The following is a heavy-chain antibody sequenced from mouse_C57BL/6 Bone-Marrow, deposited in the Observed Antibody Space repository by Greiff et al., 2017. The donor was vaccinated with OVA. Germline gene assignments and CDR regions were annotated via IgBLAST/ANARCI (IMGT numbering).Heavy chain of an antibody. CDR3: ARVPSYYSNLFAY. V-gene: IGHV5-4*01. CDR2: ISDGGSYT. CDR1: GFTFSSYA. J-gene: IGHJ3*01. D-gene: IGHD2-5*01. Sequence: EVQLVESGGGLVKPGGSLKLSCAASGFTFSSYAMSWVRQTPEKRLEWVATISDGGSYTSYPDNVKGRFTISRDNAKNNLYLQMSHLKSEDTAMYYCARVPSYYSNLFAYWGQGTLVTVSA.